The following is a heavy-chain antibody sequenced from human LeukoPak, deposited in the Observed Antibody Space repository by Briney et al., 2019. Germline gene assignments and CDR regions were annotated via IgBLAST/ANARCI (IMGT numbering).Heavy chain of an antibody. V-gene: IGHV3-9*01. D-gene: IGHD1/OR15-1a*01. CDR3: AKENRDVPLGGMDV. J-gene: IGHJ6*02. Sequence: GGSLRLSCAASGFTFDDYAMHWVRQAPGKGLEWVSGISWDSGSIGYADSVKGRFTISRDNAKNSLYLQMNSLRAEDTALYYCAKENRDVPLGGMDVWGQGTTVTVSS. CDR2: ISWDSGSI. CDR1: GFTFDDYA.